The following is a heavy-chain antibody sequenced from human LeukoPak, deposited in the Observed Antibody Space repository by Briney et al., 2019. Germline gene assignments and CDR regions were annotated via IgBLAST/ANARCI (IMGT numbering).Heavy chain of an antibody. CDR1: GFNVSRNY. J-gene: IGHJ4*02. CDR3: AKRGDRSGWSYYFDY. V-gene: IGHV3-66*01. CDR2: IYSGGST. D-gene: IGHD6-19*01. Sequence: GGSLRLSCAASGFNVSRNYMSWVRQAPGKGLEWVSVIYSGGSTYYADSVKGRFTISRDNSENTLYLQMSSLTDEDTAVYFCAKRGDRSGWSYYFDYWGQGTLVTVSS.